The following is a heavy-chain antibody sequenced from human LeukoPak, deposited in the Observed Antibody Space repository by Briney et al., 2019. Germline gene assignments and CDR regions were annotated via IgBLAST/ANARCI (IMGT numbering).Heavy chain of an antibody. Sequence: SVKVSCKASGYTFTGYYMHWVRQAPGQGLEWMGRIIPILGIANYAQKFQGRVTITADKSTSTAYMELSSLRSEDTAVYYCALGRTGPFDYWGQGTLVTVSS. J-gene: IGHJ4*02. CDR2: IIPILGIA. V-gene: IGHV1-69*02. CDR1: GYTFTGYY. D-gene: IGHD1-1*01. CDR3: ALGRTGPFDY.